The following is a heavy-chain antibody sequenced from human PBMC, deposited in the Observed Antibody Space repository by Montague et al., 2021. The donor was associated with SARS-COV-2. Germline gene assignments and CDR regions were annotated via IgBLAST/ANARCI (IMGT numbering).Heavy chain of an antibody. V-gene: IGHV4-61*09. Sequence: TLSLTCTVSGGSISSASYYWSWIRQPAGKGLEWIGHIYSTVITNYNPSLKSRVTISVDLSKNQFSLKMTSVTAADTAVYYCARDPHDYGRFDPWGQGTPVTVSS. J-gene: IGHJ5*02. D-gene: IGHD4-17*01. CDR1: GGSISSASYY. CDR3: ARDPHDYGRFDP. CDR2: IYSTVIT.